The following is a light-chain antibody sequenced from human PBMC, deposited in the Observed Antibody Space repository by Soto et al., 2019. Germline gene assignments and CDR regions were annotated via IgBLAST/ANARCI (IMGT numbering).Light chain of an antibody. V-gene: IGLV2-14*03. Sequence: QSALTQPASVSGSPGQSITISCTGSSSDVGGYNFVSWYQQHPGKAPKLIIFDVNNRPSGVSNRFSGSKSGNTASLTISGLQADDEADYFCNSYTTTSTYVFGTGTKLTVL. CDR1: SSDVGGYNF. CDR2: DVN. CDR3: NSYTTTSTYV. J-gene: IGLJ1*01.